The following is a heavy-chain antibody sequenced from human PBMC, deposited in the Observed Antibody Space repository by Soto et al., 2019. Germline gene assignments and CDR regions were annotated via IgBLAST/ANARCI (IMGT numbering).Heavy chain of an antibody. CDR2: ISGHNGNT. V-gene: IGHV1-18*01. Sequence: ASVKVSCKASGYTFTSYGISWVRQAPGQGLEWIGWISGHNGNTNYAQKFQGRVTMTTDTSTSTAYMELRSLRSDDTAVYYCARDQYSGTIRVVDFDAFDIWGQGTMFTVSS. CDR1: GYTFTSYG. J-gene: IGHJ3*02. CDR3: ARDQYSGTIRVVDFDAFDI. D-gene: IGHD3-22*01.